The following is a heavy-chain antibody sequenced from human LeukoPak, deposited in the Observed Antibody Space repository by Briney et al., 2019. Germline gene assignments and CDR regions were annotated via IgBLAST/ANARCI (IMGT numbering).Heavy chain of an antibody. J-gene: IGHJ6*03. D-gene: IGHD2-21*01. V-gene: IGHV4-4*07. CDR2: IFTSGST. CDR1: GGSISSYY. CDR3: ARVFDKDV. Sequence: KSSETLSLTCTVSGGSISSYYWSWIRQPAGKGLEWIGRIFTSGSTHYNPSLKSRVTMSVDTSKNQFSLRLSSVTAADTVVYYCARVFDKDVWGKGTTVTVSS.